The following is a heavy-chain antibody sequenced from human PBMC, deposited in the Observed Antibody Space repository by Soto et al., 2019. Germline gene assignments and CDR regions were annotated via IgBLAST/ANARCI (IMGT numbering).Heavy chain of an antibody. V-gene: IGHV4-34*01. Sequence: SETLSLTCAVHGGSFSGYYWTWIRQPPGTGLEWIGEINHSGSTNYNPSLKSRVTISVDTSKNQFSLKLTSVTAADTAVYYCARDKITGRSTWGQGTLVTAPQ. J-gene: IGHJ4*02. D-gene: IGHD2-8*02. CDR1: GGSFSGYY. CDR3: ARDKITGRST. CDR2: INHSGST.